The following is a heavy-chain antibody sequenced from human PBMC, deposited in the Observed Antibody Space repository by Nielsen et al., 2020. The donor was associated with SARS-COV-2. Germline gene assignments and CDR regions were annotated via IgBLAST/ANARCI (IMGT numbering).Heavy chain of an antibody. Sequence: GGSLRLSCAASGFTFSNFAMNWVRQAPGKGLEWVSTIGVSGGGTYYADSLKGRFTISRDNAKNSLFLQMNSLSADDTAVYYCARKGGGYYGSGERLSYYYYGMDVWGQGTTVTVSS. J-gene: IGHJ6*02. CDR1: GFTFSNFA. V-gene: IGHV3-23*01. D-gene: IGHD3-10*01. CDR2: IGVSGGGT. CDR3: ARKGGGYYGSGERLSYYYYGMDV.